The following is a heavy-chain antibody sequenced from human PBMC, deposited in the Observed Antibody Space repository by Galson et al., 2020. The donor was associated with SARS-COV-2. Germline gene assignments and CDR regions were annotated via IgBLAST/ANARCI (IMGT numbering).Heavy chain of an antibody. CDR2: ISSSSSYI. Sequence: GGSLRLSCAASGFTFSSYSMNWVRQAPGKGLEWVSSISSSSSYIYYADSVKGRFTLSRDNAKNSLYLQMNSLRAEDTAVYYCARDEGGNSANFDYWGQGTLVTVSS. CDR3: ARDEGGNSANFDY. J-gene: IGHJ4*02. V-gene: IGHV3-21*01. CDR1: GFTFSSYS. D-gene: IGHD2-21*02.